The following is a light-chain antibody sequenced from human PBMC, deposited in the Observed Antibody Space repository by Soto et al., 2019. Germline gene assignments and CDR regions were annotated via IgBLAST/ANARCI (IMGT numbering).Light chain of an antibody. CDR2: DAS. V-gene: IGKV3-11*01. CDR3: QQRSNWPIT. Sequence: EIVLTQTPATLSLSPGERATLSCRASQSVNTYVAWFRQKPGQAPRLLIYDASNRATGIPGRISGSGSGTDLTLTISSLEPEDFAVYYCQQRSNWPITFGQGTRLAI. CDR1: QSVNTY. J-gene: IGKJ5*01.